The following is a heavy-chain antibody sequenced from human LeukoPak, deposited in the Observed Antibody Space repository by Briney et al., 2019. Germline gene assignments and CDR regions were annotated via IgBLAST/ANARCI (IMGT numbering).Heavy chain of an antibody. J-gene: IGHJ6*02. CDR3: ARDFRYSYGYPTYYYYYGMDV. CDR2: IYSGGST. Sequence: PGGSLRLSCAASGFTVSSNYMSWVRQAPGKGLEWVSVIYSGGSTYYADSVKGRFTISRDNSKNTLYLQMNSLRAEDTAVYYCARDFRYSYGYPTYYYYYGMDVWGQGTTVTVSS. D-gene: IGHD5-18*01. CDR1: GFTVSSNY. V-gene: IGHV3-53*01.